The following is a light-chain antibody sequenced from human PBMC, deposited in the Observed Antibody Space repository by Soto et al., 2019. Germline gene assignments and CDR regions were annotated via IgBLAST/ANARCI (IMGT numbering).Light chain of an antibody. Sequence: QAVVTQEPSFSLSPGGTVTLTCGLSSGSVSTNYYPSWYQQAPGQAPRTLIYRTNTRSSGVPDRFSGSILGNKAALTITGAQADDESDYYCVLYMGGGWVFGGGTKVTVL. V-gene: IGLV8-61*01. CDR1: SGSVSTNYY. J-gene: IGLJ2*01. CDR3: VLYMGGGWV. CDR2: RTN.